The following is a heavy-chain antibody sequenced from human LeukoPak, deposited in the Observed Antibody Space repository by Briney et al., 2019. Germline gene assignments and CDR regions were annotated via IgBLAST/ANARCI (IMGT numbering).Heavy chain of an antibody. Sequence: GGSLRLSCAASGFTFSSYWMSWVRQAPGGGREWVANIKQDGSEKYYVDPVKGRFTISRDNAKNSLYLQMNSLRAEDTAVYYCARCAGGAIFDYWGQGTLVTVSS. CDR1: GFTFSSYW. V-gene: IGHV3-7*01. CDR3: ARCAGGAIFDY. CDR2: IKQDGSEK. J-gene: IGHJ4*02. D-gene: IGHD3-16*01.